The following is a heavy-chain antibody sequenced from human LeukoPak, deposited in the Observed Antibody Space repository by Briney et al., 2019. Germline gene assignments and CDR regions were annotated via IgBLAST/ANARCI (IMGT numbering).Heavy chain of an antibody. CDR3: ARVMRVYGGNAAYYYGMDV. J-gene: IGHJ6*02. Sequence: PGGSLRLSCAASGFTFRSYAMSWVRQAPGKGLEWVSSISGSGGATYYADSVKGRFTISRDTSKNTLYLQMNSLRAEDTAVYYCARVMRVYGGNAAYYYGMDVWGQGTTVTVSS. V-gene: IGHV3-23*01. CDR1: GFTFRSYA. CDR2: ISGSGGAT. D-gene: IGHD4-23*01.